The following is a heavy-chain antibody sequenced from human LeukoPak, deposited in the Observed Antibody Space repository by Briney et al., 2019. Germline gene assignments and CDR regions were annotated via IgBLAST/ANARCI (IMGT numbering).Heavy chain of an antibody. CDR3: AGDSLASQSGSYYGFSVGLDY. D-gene: IGHD1-26*01. CDR2: ISYDGSNK. J-gene: IGHJ4*02. V-gene: IGHV3-30*04. CDR1: GFTFSSYP. Sequence: PGGSLRLSCAASGFTFSSYPMHWVRQAPGKGLEWVAVISYDGSNKYYADSVKGRFTISRDSSKNTLFLQMNSLRAEDTAVYYCAGDSLASQSGSYYGFSVGLDYWGQGTLVTVSS.